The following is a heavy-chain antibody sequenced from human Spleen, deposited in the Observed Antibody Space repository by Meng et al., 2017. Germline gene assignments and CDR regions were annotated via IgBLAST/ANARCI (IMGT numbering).Heavy chain of an antibody. Sequence: GESLKISCAGSGFTFDDYAMHWVRQAPGKGLEWVGFIRSKIFGGGPDYSASVKGRFTISRDDSKSIVYLQMNNLETEDTAVYFCTRPARKEATIFGDAFDIWGQGTMVTVSS. J-gene: IGHJ3*02. CDR3: TRPARKEATIFGDAFDI. V-gene: IGHV3-49*04. CDR1: GFTFDDYA. D-gene: IGHD3-3*01. CDR2: IRSKIFGGGP.